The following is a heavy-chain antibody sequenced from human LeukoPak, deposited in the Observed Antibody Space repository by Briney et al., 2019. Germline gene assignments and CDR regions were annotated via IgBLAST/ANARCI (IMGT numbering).Heavy chain of an antibody. V-gene: IGHV3-11*01. D-gene: IGHD3-22*01. Sequence: PGGSLRLSCAASGFTFSDYYMSWIRQAPGKGLEWVSYISNRGDTIYYADSVKGRFTISRDNAKNSLYLQTNSLRAEDTAMYYCARSDTLLLLDYWGQGTLVTVSS. CDR2: ISNRGDTI. CDR1: GFTFSDYY. J-gene: IGHJ4*02. CDR3: ARSDTLLLLDY.